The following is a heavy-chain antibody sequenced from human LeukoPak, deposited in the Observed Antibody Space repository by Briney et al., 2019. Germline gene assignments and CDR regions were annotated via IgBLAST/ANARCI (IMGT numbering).Heavy chain of an antibody. V-gene: IGHV4-61*08. D-gene: IGHD3-22*01. CDR3: ARDAGRSMIVF. J-gene: IGHJ4*02. CDR2: IYYSGST. Sequence: SETLSLTCAVSGGSISSGGYYWSWIRQPPGTGLEWIGYIYYSGSTNYNPSLKSRVTISVDTSKNQFSLKLSSVTAADTAVYYCARDAGRSMIVFWGQGTLVTVSS. CDR1: GGSISSGGYY.